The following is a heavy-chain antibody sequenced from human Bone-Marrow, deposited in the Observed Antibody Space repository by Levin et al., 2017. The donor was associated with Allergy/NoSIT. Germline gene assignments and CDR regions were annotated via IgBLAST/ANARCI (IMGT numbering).Heavy chain of an antibody. CDR3: AKDVVPNSVVVGNAFEV. V-gene: IGHV3-23*01. CDR2: ISGSGIGT. D-gene: IGHD1-26*01. Sequence: GGSLRLSCKTSGFTFSNYAMSWVRQAPGKGLEWVSTISGSGIGTYYADSMRGRSTISRDKSKNTLFLQVDSLTVEDTAVYYCAKDVVPNSVVVGNAFEVWGQGTVVTVSS. CDR1: GFTFSNYA. J-gene: IGHJ3*01.